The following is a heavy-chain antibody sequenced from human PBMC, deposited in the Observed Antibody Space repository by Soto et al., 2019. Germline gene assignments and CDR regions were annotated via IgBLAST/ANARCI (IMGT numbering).Heavy chain of an antibody. CDR3: AREGTVVTGPFDY. V-gene: IGHV3-30-3*01. CDR2: ISYDGSNK. J-gene: IGHJ4*02. D-gene: IGHD2-15*01. CDR1: GFTFSSYA. Sequence: AGGSLRLSCAASGFTFSSYAMHWVRQAPGKGLEWVAVISYDGSNKYYADSVKGRFTISRDNSKNTLYLQMNGLRAEDTAVYYCAREGTVVTGPFDYWGQGTLVTVSS.